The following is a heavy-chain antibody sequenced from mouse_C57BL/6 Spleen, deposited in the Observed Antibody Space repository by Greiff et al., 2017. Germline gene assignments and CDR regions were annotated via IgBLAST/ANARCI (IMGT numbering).Heavy chain of an antibody. D-gene: IGHD6-5*01. CDR2: IDPSDSYT. Sequence: QVQLQQPGAELVRPGTSVKLSCKASGYTFTSYWMHWVKQRPGQGLEWIGVIDPSDSYTNYNQKFKGKATLTVDTSSSTAYMQLSSLTSEDSAVYYCAREPTGSYWGQGTLVTVSA. CDR1: GYTFTSYW. J-gene: IGHJ3*01. V-gene: IGHV1-59*01. CDR3: AREPTGSY.